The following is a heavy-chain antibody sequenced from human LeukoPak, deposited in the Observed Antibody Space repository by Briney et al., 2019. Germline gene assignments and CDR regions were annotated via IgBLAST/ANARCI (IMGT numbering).Heavy chain of an antibody. CDR2: INHSGST. J-gene: IGHJ4*02. D-gene: IGHD5-18*01. CDR1: GGSFSGYY. V-gene: IGHV4-34*01. CDR3: AVRGYTYGRPFDY. Sequence: SETLSLTCTVYGGSFSGYYWSWIRQPPGKVLEWIGEINHSGSTYYNPSLKSRVTMSVDTSKNQFSLKLTSVTAADTAVFYCAVRGYTYGRPFDYWGQGSLVTVSA.